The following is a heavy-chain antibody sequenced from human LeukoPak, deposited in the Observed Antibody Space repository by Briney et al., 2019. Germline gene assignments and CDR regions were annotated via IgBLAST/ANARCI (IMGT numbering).Heavy chain of an antibody. CDR3: ARGGRTYYYGSGSYFD. Sequence: SVKVSCKASGGTFSSYTISWVRQAPGQGLEWMGRIIPILGIANYAQKFQGRVTITADKSTSTAYMELSSLRSEDTAVYYCARGGRTYYYGSGSYFDWGQGTLVTVSS. D-gene: IGHD3-10*01. V-gene: IGHV1-69*02. CDR2: IIPILGIA. CDR1: GGTFSSYT. J-gene: IGHJ4*02.